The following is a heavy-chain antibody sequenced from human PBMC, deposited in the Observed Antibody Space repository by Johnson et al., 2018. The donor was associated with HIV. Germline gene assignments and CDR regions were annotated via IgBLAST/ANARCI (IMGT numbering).Heavy chain of an antibody. CDR2: ISYDGSKQ. CDR3: ALRDGYNYELDPVRHFDI. J-gene: IGHJ3*02. V-gene: IGHV3-30*03. Sequence: QVQLVESGGGVLQPGRSLRLSCAASGFTFNSYAMHWVRQAPAKGLEWVAVISYDGSKQYYADSVKGRFTISRDNSKNTLYLQKNSLRAEDTAVYYCALRDGYNYELDPVRHFDIWGQGTMVTVSS. CDR1: GFTFNSYA. D-gene: IGHD5-24*01.